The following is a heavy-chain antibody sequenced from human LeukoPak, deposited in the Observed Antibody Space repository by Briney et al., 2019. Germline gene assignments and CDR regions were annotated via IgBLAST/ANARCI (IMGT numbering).Heavy chain of an antibody. CDR1: GFTLSDYY. D-gene: IGHD1-26*01. J-gene: IGHJ6*02. CDR3: ARGGAHGMDV. Sequence: GGSLRLSCAASGFTLSDYYMTWICQAPGRGLEWVSYISGVYDNIYYGDSVKGRFTISRDNAKNSVYLQVSSLRADDTAVYYCARGGAHGMDVWGQGTTVTVSS. CDR2: ISGVYDNI. V-gene: IGHV3-11*01.